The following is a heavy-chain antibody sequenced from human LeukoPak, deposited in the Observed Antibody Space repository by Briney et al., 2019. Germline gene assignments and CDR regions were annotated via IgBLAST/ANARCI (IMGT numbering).Heavy chain of an antibody. CDR3: AKAGNTAPFIGYFGL. J-gene: IGHJ2*01. CDR1: GFTFSSYG. CDR2: ISYDGSNK. Sequence: GGSLRLSCAASGFTFSSYGMHWVRQAPGKGLEWVAVISYDGSNKYYADSVKGRFTISRDNSKNTLYLQMNSLRAEDTAVYYCAKAGNTAPFIGYFGLWGRGTLVTVSS. D-gene: IGHD5-18*01. V-gene: IGHV3-30*18.